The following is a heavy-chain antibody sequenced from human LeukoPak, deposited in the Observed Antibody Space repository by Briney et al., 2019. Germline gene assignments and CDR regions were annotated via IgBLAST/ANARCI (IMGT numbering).Heavy chain of an antibody. CDR2: ISPYKGNT. V-gene: IGHV1-18*01. D-gene: IGHD3-10*01. CDR3: AREYYGSGTLNFDP. CDR1: GYTSRTYG. Sequence: ASVKVSCKSSGYTSRTYGISWMRQAPGQGLEWMGWISPYKGNTNYAQKFHGRVTMTTDPSTNTAYMDLRSLRSDDTAVYYCAREYYGSGTLNFDPWGQGTLVTVSS. J-gene: IGHJ5*02.